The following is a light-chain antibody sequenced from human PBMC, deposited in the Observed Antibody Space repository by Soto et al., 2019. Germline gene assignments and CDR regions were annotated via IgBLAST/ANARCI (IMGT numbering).Light chain of an antibody. Sequence: ENVLTQSPGTLSLSPGERATLSCRASQTVSSYLTWYQQRPGQAPRLLIYGASKRATGIPDRFSGSGSGTDFTRTISRLEPEDFALHYCQQYGTSPITFGQGTRLEIK. J-gene: IGKJ5*01. CDR2: GAS. CDR3: QQYGTSPIT. V-gene: IGKV3-20*01. CDR1: QTVSSY.